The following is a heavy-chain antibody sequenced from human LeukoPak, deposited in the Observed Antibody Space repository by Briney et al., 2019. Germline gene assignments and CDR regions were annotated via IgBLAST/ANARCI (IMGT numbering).Heavy chain of an antibody. V-gene: IGHV3-15*01. Sequence: GGSLRLSCAASGFTFTNAWMTWVRQAPGKGLEWVGRIKSKTDGGTTDYAAPVKGRFTISRDDSKNTLYLQMNSLKTEDTAVYYCTASYGAYSYGYYYAFDIWGQGTMVTVSS. CDR2: IKSKTDGGTT. J-gene: IGHJ3*02. CDR3: TASYGAYSYGYYYAFDI. CDR1: GFTFTNAW. D-gene: IGHD5-18*01.